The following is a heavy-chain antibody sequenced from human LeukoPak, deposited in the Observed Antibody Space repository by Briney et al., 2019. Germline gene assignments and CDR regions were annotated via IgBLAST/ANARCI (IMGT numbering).Heavy chain of an antibody. D-gene: IGHD3-22*01. CDR3: AKRGVVIRVILVGFHKEAYYFDS. V-gene: IGHV3-23*01. Sequence: GGSLRLSCAVSGITLSNYGMSWVRQAPGKGLGWVAGISDSGGSTKYADSVKGRFTIARDNRKNTLYLQMSSLRAEDTALYFCAKRGVVIRVILVGFHKEAYYFDSWGQGALVTVSS. CDR1: GITLSNYG. J-gene: IGHJ4*02. CDR2: ISDSGGST.